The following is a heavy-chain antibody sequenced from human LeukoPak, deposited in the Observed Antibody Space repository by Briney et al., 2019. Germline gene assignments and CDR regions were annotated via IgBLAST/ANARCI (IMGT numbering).Heavy chain of an antibody. V-gene: IGHV3-21*04. J-gene: IGHJ4*02. D-gene: IGHD3-10*01. CDR2: ISSSSSYI. CDR3: ARVLLTMVRGLEYFDY. Sequence: GGSLRLSCAASGFTFSSYSMNWVRQAPGKGLEWVSSISSSSSYIYYADSVKGRFTISRDNAKNSLYLQMNSLRAEDTAVYYCARVLLTMVRGLEYFDYWGQGTLVTVSS. CDR1: GFTFSSYS.